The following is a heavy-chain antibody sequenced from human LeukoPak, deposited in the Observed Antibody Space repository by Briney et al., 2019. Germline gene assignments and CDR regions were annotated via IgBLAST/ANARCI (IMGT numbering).Heavy chain of an antibody. Sequence: SETLSLTCTVSGGSISSYYWSWIRQPPGKGLEWIGYIYYSGSTNYNPSLKSRVTISVDTSKNQFSLKLSSVTAAHTAVYYCARANTVPNVGSWFDPWGQGTLVTVSS. CDR3: ARANTVPNVGSWFDP. CDR2: IYYSGST. D-gene: IGHD4-17*01. J-gene: IGHJ5*02. CDR1: GGSISSYY. V-gene: IGHV4-59*01.